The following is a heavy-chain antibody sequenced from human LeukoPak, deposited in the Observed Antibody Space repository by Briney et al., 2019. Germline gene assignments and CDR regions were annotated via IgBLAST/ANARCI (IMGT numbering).Heavy chain of an antibody. D-gene: IGHD1-26*01. Sequence: ASVKVSCKASGYTFTGYYMHWVRQAPGQGLEWMGWINPNSGGTNYAQKFQGRVTMTRDASISTAYMELSRLRSDDTAVYYCARAFVGATFPPIVHYWGQGTLVTVSS. CDR3: ARAFVGATFPPIVHY. CDR2: INPNSGGT. J-gene: IGHJ4*02. V-gene: IGHV1-2*02. CDR1: GYTFTGYY.